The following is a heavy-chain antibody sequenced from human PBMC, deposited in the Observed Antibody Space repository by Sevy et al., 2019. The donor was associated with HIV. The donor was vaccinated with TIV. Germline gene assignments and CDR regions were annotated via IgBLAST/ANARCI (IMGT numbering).Heavy chain of an antibody. V-gene: IGHV4-39*01. Sequence: SETLSLTCTVSGASIRDSSYYWAWIRQPPGKGLEWIGNIYSYGATYYNSSLKSRVTISVDTSKNQFSLSLTSVTAADTAIYFCARSMEQQLDAFDIWGQGTMVTVSS. D-gene: IGHD6-13*01. J-gene: IGHJ3*02. CDR1: GASIRDSSYY. CDR2: IYSYGAT. CDR3: ARSMEQQLDAFDI.